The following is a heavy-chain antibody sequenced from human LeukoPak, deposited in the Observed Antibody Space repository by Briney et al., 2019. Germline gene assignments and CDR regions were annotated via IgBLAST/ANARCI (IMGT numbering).Heavy chain of an antibody. CDR1: GFTFSSYG. CDR3: AKDQALDSGTFDY. V-gene: IGHV3-30*02. Sequence: GGSLRLSCAASGFTFSSYGMHWVRQAPGKGLEWVAFIRYDGSNKYYADSVKGQFTISRDNSKNTLYLQMNSLRAEDTAVYYCAKDQALDSGTFDYWGQGTLVTVSS. J-gene: IGHJ4*02. D-gene: IGHD1-26*01. CDR2: IRYDGSNK.